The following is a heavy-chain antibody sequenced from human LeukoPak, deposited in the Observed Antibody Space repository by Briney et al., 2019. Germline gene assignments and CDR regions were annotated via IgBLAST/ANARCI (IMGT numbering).Heavy chain of an antibody. J-gene: IGHJ3*02. CDR1: GFTFSDYY. V-gene: IGHV3-11*01. Sequence: GGSLRLSCAASGFTFSDYYMSWIRQAPGKGLEWVSYISSSGSTIYYADSVKGRFTISRDNAKNSLYLQMNSLRAEDTAVYYCARVPPPVYYYDSSGYYQDAFDIWGQGTMVTVSS. CDR3: ARVPPPVYYYDSSGYYQDAFDI. D-gene: IGHD3-22*01. CDR2: ISSSGSTI.